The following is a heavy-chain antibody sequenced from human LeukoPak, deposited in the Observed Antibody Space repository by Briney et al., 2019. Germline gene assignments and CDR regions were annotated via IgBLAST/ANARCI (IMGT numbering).Heavy chain of an antibody. CDR3: ARGSKSAGGTLDY. V-gene: IGHV3-33*08. D-gene: IGHD6-13*01. CDR2: IWYDGSNK. Sequence: GGSLRLSCAASRFTLSSYAMHWVCQAPGKGVEWVAVIWYDGSNKYYTDSVKGRFTISRDNSKNTVYLQMNSLRAEDTAVYFCARGSKSAGGTLDYWGQGTLVTVSS. CDR1: RFTLSSYA. J-gene: IGHJ4*02.